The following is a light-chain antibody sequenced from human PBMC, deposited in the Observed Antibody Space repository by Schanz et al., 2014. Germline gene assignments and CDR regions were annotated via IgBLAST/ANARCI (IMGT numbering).Light chain of an antibody. V-gene: IGLV7-46*01. CDR1: TGAVTSGHY. Sequence: QAVVTQEPSLTVSPGGTVTLTCGSSTGAVTSGHYPYWFQQKPGQAPRTLIYDTSNKHSWTPARFSGSLLGGKAALTLSGAQPSSRADYYCLLQFGGSQYVFGTGTKLTVL. CDR3: LLQFGGSQYV. CDR2: DTS. J-gene: IGLJ1*01.